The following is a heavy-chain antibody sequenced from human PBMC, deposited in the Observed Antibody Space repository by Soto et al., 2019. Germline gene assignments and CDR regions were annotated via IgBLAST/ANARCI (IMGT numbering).Heavy chain of an antibody. CDR1: GFIFSTYS. V-gene: IGHV3-21*02. D-gene: IGHD5-18*01. CDR2: ISSGSDYI. CDR3: ARAPYSHDFAY. J-gene: IGHJ4*02. Sequence: EVQLVESGGGLVKPGTSLRLSCAASGFIFSTYSMTWVRQAPGKGLEWVSSISSGSDYIYYADSVRGRFTISRDNAQNSLFLQMNNLRPEDTAVYYCARAPYSHDFAYWGQGTLFTVSS.